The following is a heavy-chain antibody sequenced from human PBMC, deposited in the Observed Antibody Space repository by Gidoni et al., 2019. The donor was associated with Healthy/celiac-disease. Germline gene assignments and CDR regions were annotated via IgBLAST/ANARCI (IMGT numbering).Heavy chain of an antibody. Sequence: QVQLVQSGAEVKKPGSSVKVSCKASGGTFSSYAISWVRQAPGQGLEWMGGIIPIFGTANYAKKFQGRGTITADESTSTAYMELSSLRSEDTAVYYCARDRPIAVAGRHYFDYWGQGTLVTVSS. V-gene: IGHV1-69*01. CDR2: IIPIFGTA. CDR3: ARDRPIAVAGRHYFDY. CDR1: GGTFSSYA. D-gene: IGHD6-19*01. J-gene: IGHJ4*02.